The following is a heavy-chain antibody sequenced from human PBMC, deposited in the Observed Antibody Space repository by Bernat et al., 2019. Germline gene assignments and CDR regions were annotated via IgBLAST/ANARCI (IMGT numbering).Heavy chain of an antibody. CDR3: ARGGSKSDY. CDR1: GGSISSYY. J-gene: IGHJ4*02. Sequence: QVQLQESGPGLVKPSETLSLTCTVSGGSISSYYWSWIRQPPGKGLEWIGFIYYTGSTNYNPSLKSRVTISVDTSKNQFSLKLTSVTAADTAVYYCARGGSKSDYWGQGTLVTVSS. CDR2: IYYTGST. V-gene: IGHV4-59*01. D-gene: IGHD1-26*01.